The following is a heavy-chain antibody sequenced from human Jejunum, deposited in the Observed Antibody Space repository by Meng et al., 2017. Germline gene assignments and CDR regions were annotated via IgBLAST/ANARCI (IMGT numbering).Heavy chain of an antibody. D-gene: IGHD2-2*01. CDR2: IDDINGNT. V-gene: IGHV1-3*01. CDR1: GLLFTHSA. Sequence: VPLVQSCAQVKKPGASLQSSSQASGLLFTHSAINWGRQSTGHRLEWLEWIDDINGNTKNSHNFQGRVTITRATSASTAYMELSSLWFTDTAVYYCARVYCSSTSCQYYPDYWGQGTLVTVSS. CDR3: ARVYCSSTSCQYYPDY. J-gene: IGHJ4*02.